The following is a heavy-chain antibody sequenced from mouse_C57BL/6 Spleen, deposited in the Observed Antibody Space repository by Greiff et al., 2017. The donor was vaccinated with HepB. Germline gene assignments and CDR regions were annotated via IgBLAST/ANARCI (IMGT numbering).Heavy chain of an antibody. V-gene: IGHV14-1*01. Sequence: VQLKESGAELVRPGASVKLSCTASGFNINDYYMHWVKQRPEQGLEWIGRIDPEDGDTEYAPKFQGKAIMTADTSSNAAYLQLSSLTSEDTAVYYCTPTTVVGDFDYWGQGTTLTVSS. CDR2: IDPEDGDT. J-gene: IGHJ2*01. D-gene: IGHD1-1*01. CDR1: GFNINDYY. CDR3: TPTTVVGDFDY.